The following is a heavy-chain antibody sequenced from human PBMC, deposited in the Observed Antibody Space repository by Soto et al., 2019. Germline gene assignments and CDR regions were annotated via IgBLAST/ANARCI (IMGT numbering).Heavy chain of an antibody. V-gene: IGHV1-69*13. Sequence: GASVKVSCKASGYTFTNYGISWVRQAPGQGLEWMGGINLIFGNANYAQKFQGRVTMTADESTSTAYMELSSLRSEDTALYYCAPSRGAEAWFDYWGQGTLVT. CDR1: GYTFTNYG. D-gene: IGHD3-16*01. CDR3: APSRGAEAWFDY. J-gene: IGHJ4*02. CDR2: INLIFGNA.